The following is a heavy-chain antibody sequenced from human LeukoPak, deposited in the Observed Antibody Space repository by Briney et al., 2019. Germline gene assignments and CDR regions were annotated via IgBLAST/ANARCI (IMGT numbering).Heavy chain of an antibody. CDR2: ISSRGST. Sequence: SETLSLTCTVSGDSFSSYHWSWLRQPPGKGLEWIGCISSRGSTSYNPSLKSRVSISVDTSKSQFSLRLNSVTAADTAVYYCARVGRGDHTWGSYSCDHWGQGTLVSVSS. CDR3: ARVGRGDHTWGSYSCDH. CDR1: GDSFSSYH. V-gene: IGHV4-59*01. D-gene: IGHD3-16*01. J-gene: IGHJ4*02.